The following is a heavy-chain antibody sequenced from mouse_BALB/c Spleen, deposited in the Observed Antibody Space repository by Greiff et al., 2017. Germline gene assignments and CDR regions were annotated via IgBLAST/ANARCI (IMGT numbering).Heavy chain of an antibody. D-gene: IGHD2-2*01. J-gene: IGHJ1*01. CDR1: GFTFNTYA. V-gene: IGHV10-1*02. CDR2: IRSKSNNYAT. Sequence: EVMLVESGGGLVQPKGSLKLSCAASGFTFNTYAMNWVRQAPGKGLEWVARIRSKSNNYATYYADSVKDRFTISRDDSQSMLYLQMNNLKTEDTAMYYCVRQSHGYDWYFDVWGAGTTVTVSS. CDR3: VRQSHGYDWYFDV.